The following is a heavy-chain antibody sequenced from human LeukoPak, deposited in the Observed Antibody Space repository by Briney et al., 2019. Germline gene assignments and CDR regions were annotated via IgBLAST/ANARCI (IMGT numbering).Heavy chain of an antibody. CDR2: TSSSSSTI. CDR3: ARLRYYGMDV. J-gene: IGHJ6*02. V-gene: IGHV3-48*04. CDR1: GFTFSSYD. Sequence: GGSLRLSCAASGFTFSSYDMSWVRQAPGKGLEWVSYTSSSSSTIYYADSVKSRFTISRDNAKNSLYLQMNSLRAEDTAVYYCARLRYYGMDVWGQGTTVTVSS.